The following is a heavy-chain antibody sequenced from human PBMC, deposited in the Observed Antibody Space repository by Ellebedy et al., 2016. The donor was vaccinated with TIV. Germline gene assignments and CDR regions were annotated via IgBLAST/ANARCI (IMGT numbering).Heavy chain of an antibody. V-gene: IGHV3-7*03. CDR1: GGSLTGYY. J-gene: IGHJ4*02. CDR2: LNGGGSER. D-gene: IGHD3-10*01. CDR3: ARDAGRREDY. Sequence: ETLSLTCSVSGGSLTGYYWSWVRQAPGKGLEWVASLNGGGSERFYVDSVKGRFTISRDNAKTSLYLQMNSLRFEDTAVYYCARDAGRREDYWGQGMLVTVSS.